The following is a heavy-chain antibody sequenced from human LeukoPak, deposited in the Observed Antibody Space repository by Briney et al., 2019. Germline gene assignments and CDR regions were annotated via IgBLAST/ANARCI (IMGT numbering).Heavy chain of an antibody. D-gene: IGHD2-2*01. CDR1: GFTFRSYS. CDR3: ARAPTVLVGYCSSSSCQADY. V-gene: IGHV3-21*01. CDR2: IDPSSTYI. Sequence: GGSLRLSCAASGFTFRSYSMNWVRQAPGKGLEWVSAIDPSSTYIYYADSVKGRFTISRDNAENSLYLQMNSLRGEDTAVYYCARAPTVLVGYCSSSSCQADYWGQGTLVTVSS. J-gene: IGHJ4*02.